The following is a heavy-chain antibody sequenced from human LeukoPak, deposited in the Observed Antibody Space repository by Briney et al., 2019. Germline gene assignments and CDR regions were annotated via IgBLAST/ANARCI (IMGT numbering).Heavy chain of an antibody. D-gene: IGHD3-3*01. CDR2: INPNSGGT. Sequence: GASVKVSCKASGYTFTGYYMHWVRQAPGQGLEWMGRINPNSGGTNYAQKFQGRVTMTRDTSFSTAYMELSRLRSDDTAVYYCAREGEWLSYYFDYWGQGTLVTVSS. J-gene: IGHJ4*02. CDR3: AREGEWLSYYFDY. V-gene: IGHV1-2*06. CDR1: GYTFTGYY.